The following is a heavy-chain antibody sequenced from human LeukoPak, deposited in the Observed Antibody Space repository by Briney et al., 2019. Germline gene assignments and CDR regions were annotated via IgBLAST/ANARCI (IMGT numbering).Heavy chain of an antibody. CDR1: GYIFTGNY. D-gene: IGHD3-22*01. CDR2: INPNSGGT. Sequence: ASVKVSCKASGYIFTGNYMHWVRQAPGQGLEWMGWINPNSGGTNYAQKFQGRVTMTRDTSISTAYMELSRLRSDDTAVYYCARVLYYYDSSGYCLGYWGQGTLVTVSS. V-gene: IGHV1-2*02. J-gene: IGHJ4*02. CDR3: ARVLYYYDSSGYCLGY.